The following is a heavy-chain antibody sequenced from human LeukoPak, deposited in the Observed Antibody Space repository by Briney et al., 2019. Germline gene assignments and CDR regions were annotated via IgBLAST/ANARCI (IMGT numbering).Heavy chain of an antibody. CDR1: GGSFSGYY. CDR3: ARPGNPQTSEDYFDY. CDR2: INHSGST. V-gene: IGHV4-34*01. J-gene: IGHJ4*02. Sequence: SETLSLTCAVYGGSFSGYYWSWIRQPPGKGLEWIGEINHSGSTYYNPSLKSRVTISVDTSKNQFSLKLSSVTAAGTAVYYCARPGNPQTSEDYFDYWGQGTLVTVSS.